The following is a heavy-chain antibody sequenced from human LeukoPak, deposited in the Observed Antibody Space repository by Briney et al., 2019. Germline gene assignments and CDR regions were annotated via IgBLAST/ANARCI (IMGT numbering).Heavy chain of an antibody. J-gene: IGHJ6*03. CDR1: GYTFTSYY. Sequence: GASVKVSCKASGYTFTSYYMHWVRQAPGQGLEWMGIINPSGGSTSYAQKFQGRVTMTRDTSISTAYMELSRLRSDDTAVYYCAREVKGTYYMDVWGKGTTVTVSS. CDR2: INPSGGST. V-gene: IGHV1-46*01. D-gene: IGHD1-1*01. CDR3: AREVKGTYYMDV.